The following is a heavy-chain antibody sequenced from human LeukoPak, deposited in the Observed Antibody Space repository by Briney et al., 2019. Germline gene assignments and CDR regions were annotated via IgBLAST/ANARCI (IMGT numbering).Heavy chain of an antibody. J-gene: IGHJ4*02. Sequence: GRSLRLSCAASGFTFSSYGMHWVRQAPGKGLEWVSSISSSSSYIYYADSVKGRFTISRDNAKNSLYLQMNSLRAEDTAVYYCARGVTYYYDSSGYEWQDYWGQGTLVTVSS. D-gene: IGHD3-22*01. CDR3: ARGVTYYYDSSGYEWQDY. CDR2: ISSSSSYI. CDR1: GFTFSSYG. V-gene: IGHV3-21*01.